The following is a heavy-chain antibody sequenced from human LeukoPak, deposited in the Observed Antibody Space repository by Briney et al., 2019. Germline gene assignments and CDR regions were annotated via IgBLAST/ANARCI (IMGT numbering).Heavy chain of an antibody. CDR2: IYPGDSDT. CDR1: GYSFTSYW. CDR3: ARLGSWFGESYYFDY. V-gene: IGHV5-51*01. J-gene: IGHJ4*02. D-gene: IGHD3-10*01. Sequence: PGESLKISCKGSGYSFTSYWIGWVRQMPGKGLEWMGIIYPGDSDTRYSPSFQGQVTISADKSTSTAYLQWSSLKASDTAMYYCARLGSWFGESYYFDYWGQGTLVTVSS.